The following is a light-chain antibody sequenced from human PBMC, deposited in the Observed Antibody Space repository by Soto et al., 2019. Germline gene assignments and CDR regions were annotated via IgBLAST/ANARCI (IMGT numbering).Light chain of an antibody. CDR2: EVN. CDR1: SSDIGGYNY. Sequence: QSALTLPPSASGAPRQSVTISFTGTSSDIGGYNYVSWYQQHPGKAPKLMIYEVNKRPSGVPDRFSGSKSGNTASVTVSGLQAEDEADYYCSSYAGIEARVLGGGTKLTVL. V-gene: IGLV2-8*01. J-gene: IGLJ3*02. CDR3: SSYAGIEARV.